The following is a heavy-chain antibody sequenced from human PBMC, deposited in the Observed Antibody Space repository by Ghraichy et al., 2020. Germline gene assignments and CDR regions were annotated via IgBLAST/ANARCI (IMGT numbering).Heavy chain of an antibody. Sequence: GGSLRLSCAASGITLSSYGMSWVRQAPGKGLEWVANINQDGSERNYVGSLKGRLTISRDNAKNSLYLQMSALRAEDTAVYYCASHNDWKFDDWGQGALVTVCS. J-gene: IGHJ4*02. V-gene: IGHV3-7*02. CDR1: GITLSSYG. CDR2: INQDGSER. CDR3: ASHNDWKFDD. D-gene: IGHD1-1*01.